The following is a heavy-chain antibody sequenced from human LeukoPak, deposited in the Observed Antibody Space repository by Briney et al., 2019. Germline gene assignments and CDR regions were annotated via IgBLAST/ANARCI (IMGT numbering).Heavy chain of an antibody. CDR2: IYYSGST. V-gene: IGHV4-30-4*01. D-gene: IGHD2-15*01. J-gene: IGHJ3*02. CDR3: ARQMVVYAFDI. Sequence: PSETLSLTCTVSGGSISSGDYYWSWLRQPPGKGLEWIGYIYYSGSTYYNPSLKSRVTISVDTSKNQFSLKLSSVTAADTAVYYCARQMVVYAFDIWGQGTMVTVSS. CDR1: GGSISSGDYY.